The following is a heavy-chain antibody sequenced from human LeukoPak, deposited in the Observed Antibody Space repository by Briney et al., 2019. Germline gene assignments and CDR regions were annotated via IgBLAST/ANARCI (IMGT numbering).Heavy chain of an antibody. CDR3: ARGPEYSSPYYFDY. J-gene: IGHJ4*02. Sequence: SETLSLTCTVSGGSISSYYWSGIRQPPGKGLEWIGYIYYSGSTNYNPSLKSRVTISVDTSKNQFSLKLSSVTAADTAVYYCARGPEYSSPYYFDYWGQGTLVTVSS. D-gene: IGHD6-6*01. CDR1: GGSISSYY. V-gene: IGHV4-59*01. CDR2: IYYSGST.